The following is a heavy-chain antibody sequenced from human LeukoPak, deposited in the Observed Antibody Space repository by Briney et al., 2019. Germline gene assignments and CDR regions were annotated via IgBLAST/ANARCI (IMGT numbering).Heavy chain of an antibody. CDR3: AKDPQYRGFGEVPYYFDY. V-gene: IGHV3-30*18. D-gene: IGHD3-10*01. CDR1: GFTFSSYG. CDR2: ISYDGSNK. J-gene: IGHJ4*01. Sequence: GGSLRLSCAASGFTFSSYGMHWVRQAPGKGLEWVAVISYDGSNKYYADSVKGRFTISRDNSKNTLYLQMNSLRAEDTAVYYCAKDPQYRGFGEVPYYFDYWGHGTLVTVSS.